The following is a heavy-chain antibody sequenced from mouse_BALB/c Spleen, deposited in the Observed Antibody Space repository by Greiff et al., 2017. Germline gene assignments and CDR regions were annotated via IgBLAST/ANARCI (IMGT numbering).Heavy chain of an antibody. CDR1: GYTFTDYA. D-gene: IGHD3-3*01. J-gene: IGHJ2*01. V-gene: IGHV1S137*01. Sequence: QVQLKQSGAELVRPGVSVKISCKGSGYTFTDYAMHWVKQSHAKSLEWIGVISTYYGDASYNQKFKGKATMTVDKSSSTAYMELARLTSEDSAIYYCARWGGQDYFDYWGQGTTLTVSS. CDR2: ISTYYGDA. CDR3: ARWGGQDYFDY.